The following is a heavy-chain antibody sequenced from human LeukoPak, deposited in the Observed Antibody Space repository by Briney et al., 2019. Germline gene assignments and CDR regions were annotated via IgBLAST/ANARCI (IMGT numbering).Heavy chain of an antibody. V-gene: IGHV3-30*03. CDR3: ARDRDCSRTSCFNAFDV. D-gene: IGHD2-2*01. J-gene: IGHJ3*01. Sequence: PGRSLRLSCAASGITFSSYGMHWVRQAPGKGLEWVAVISYDGSNKYYADSVKGRFTISRDNSKNALYLQMNSLRLEDTAVYYCARDRDCSRTSCFNAFDVWGQGTMAIVSS. CDR2: ISYDGSNK. CDR1: GITFSSYG.